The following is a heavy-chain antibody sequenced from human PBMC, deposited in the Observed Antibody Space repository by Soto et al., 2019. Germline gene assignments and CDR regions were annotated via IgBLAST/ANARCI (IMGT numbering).Heavy chain of an antibody. J-gene: IGHJ4*02. CDR1: GFTFSNAW. CDR2: IKSKTDGGTT. V-gene: IGHV3-15*01. CDR3: ATYGPGYCVDNKGNHPFDY. D-gene: IGHD2-15*01. Sequence: GGSLRLSCAASGFTFSNAWKSWVRQTPGRGLEWVGHIKSKTDGGTTAYAVPVKDRFTISRDDSKNTVFLQMDSLKIEDTALYYCATYGPGYCVDNKGNHPFDYWGQGTQVTVSS.